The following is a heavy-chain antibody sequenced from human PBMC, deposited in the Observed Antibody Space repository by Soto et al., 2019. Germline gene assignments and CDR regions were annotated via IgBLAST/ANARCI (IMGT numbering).Heavy chain of an antibody. D-gene: IGHD3-3*01. V-gene: IGHV1-69*06. CDR3: ARAPYYNFWSGYFDY. J-gene: IGHJ4*02. CDR1: GGTFSSYA. Sequence: SVKVSCKASGGTFSSYAISWVRQAPGQGLEWMGGIIPIFGTANYAQKFQGRVTITADKSTSTAYMELSSLRSEDTAVYYCARAPYYNFWSGYFDYWGQGTLVTVSS. CDR2: IIPIFGTA.